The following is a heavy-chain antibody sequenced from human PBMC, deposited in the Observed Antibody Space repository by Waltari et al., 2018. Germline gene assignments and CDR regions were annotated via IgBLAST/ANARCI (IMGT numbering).Heavy chain of an antibody. Sequence: EVQLVESGGGLVQPGGSLRLSCAASGFTFSSSWLTCVRQAPGTGLVWVSRINSDGSRTSYADSVKGRFTISRDNAKNTLYLQMNSLRAEDTAVYYCARDRLNYWGQGTLVTVSS. V-gene: IGHV3-74*01. CDR2: INSDGSRT. CDR1: GFTFSSSW. J-gene: IGHJ4*02. CDR3: ARDRLNY.